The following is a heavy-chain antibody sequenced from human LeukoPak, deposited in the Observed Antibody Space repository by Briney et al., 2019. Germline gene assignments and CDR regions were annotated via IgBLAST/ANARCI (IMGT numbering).Heavy chain of an antibody. J-gene: IGHJ6*03. CDR1: GYTFTSYG. Sequence: ASVKVSCKASGYTFTSYGISWVRQAPGQGLEWMGWISAYNGNTNYAQKLQGRVTMTTDTSTSTAYMELRSLRSDDTVVYYCARQVYCSGGSCPLYYYYMDVWGKGTTVTVSS. CDR3: ARQVYCSGGSCPLYYYYMDV. V-gene: IGHV1-18*01. CDR2: ISAYNGNT. D-gene: IGHD2-15*01.